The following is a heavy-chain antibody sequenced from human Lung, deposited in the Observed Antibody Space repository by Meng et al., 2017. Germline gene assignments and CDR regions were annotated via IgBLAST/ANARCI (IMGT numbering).Heavy chain of an antibody. Sequence: QVQLVKSGAEVTKPGASVKVSCKPSGYNFPDYYIHWVRRAPGQGLEWMGRINPKSGDTHYAQKFQARVTMTGDTSISTAYMELSGLRSDDTAMYYCARDEDISAAGKLFGDYWGQGTLVTVSS. CDR1: GYNFPDYY. CDR3: ARDEDISAAGKLFGDY. D-gene: IGHD6-25*01. CDR2: INPKSGDT. V-gene: IGHV1-2*06. J-gene: IGHJ4*02.